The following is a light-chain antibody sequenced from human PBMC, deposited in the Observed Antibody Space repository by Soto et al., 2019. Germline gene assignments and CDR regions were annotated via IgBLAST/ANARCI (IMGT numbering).Light chain of an antibody. CDR1: TSNIGSSS. CDR3: ATWDDSLSGPV. J-gene: IGLJ2*01. Sequence: QSVLRQPPSASGTPGQSVTISCSGSTSNIGSSSVYWYKQLPGTAPKVFIYENNRRPSGVPDRFSGSKSGTSASLAISGLRSEDEADYYCATWDDSLSGPVFGGGTKLTVL. CDR2: ENN. V-gene: IGLV1-47*01.